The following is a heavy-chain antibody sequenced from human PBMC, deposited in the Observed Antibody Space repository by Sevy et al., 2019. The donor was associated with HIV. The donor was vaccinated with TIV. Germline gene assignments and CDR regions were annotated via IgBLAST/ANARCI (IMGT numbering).Heavy chain of an antibody. CDR2: INTNTGNP. CDR3: ARTSRGIVVIPAAQHYYGMDV. CDR1: GYTFTSYG. D-gene: IGHD2-2*01. J-gene: IGHJ6*02. V-gene: IGHV7-4-1*02. Sequence: ASVKVSCKASGYTFTSYGMNWVRQAPGQGLEWMGWINTNTGNPTYAQGFTGRFVFSLDTSVSTAYLQLSSLKAEDTAVYYCARTSRGIVVIPAAQHYYGMDVWGQGTTVTVSS.